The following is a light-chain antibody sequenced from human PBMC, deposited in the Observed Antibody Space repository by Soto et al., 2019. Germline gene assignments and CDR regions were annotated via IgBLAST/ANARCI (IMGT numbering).Light chain of an antibody. J-gene: IGKJ3*01. CDR2: GAS. Sequence: EIVLTQSPGTLSLSPGERATLSCRASQSISNSYLAWYQQKPGQAPRLLVYGASSRATGIPDRFSGSGSGTDFTLTISRLEHADFAMYYCQQYGSSRFTFGPGTKVDVK. V-gene: IGKV3-20*01. CDR1: QSISNSY. CDR3: QQYGSSRFT.